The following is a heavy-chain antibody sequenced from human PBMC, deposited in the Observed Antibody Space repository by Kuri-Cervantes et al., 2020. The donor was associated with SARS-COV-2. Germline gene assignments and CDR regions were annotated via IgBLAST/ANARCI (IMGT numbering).Heavy chain of an antibody. CDR3: ARVGDILTGVLDY. CDR1: GFTFDDYA. V-gene: IGHV3-9*01. Sequence: GGSLRLSCAASGFTFDDYAMHWVRQAPGKGLEWVLGISWNSGSIGYADSVKGRFTISRDNAKNSLYLQMNSLRAEDTALYYCARVGDILTGVLDYWGQGTLVTVSS. CDR2: ISWNSGSI. J-gene: IGHJ4*02. D-gene: IGHD3-9*01.